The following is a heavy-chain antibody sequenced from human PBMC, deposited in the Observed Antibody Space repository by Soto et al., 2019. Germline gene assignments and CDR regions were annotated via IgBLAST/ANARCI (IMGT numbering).Heavy chain of an antibody. J-gene: IGHJ6*02. Sequence: SVKVSCKASGGTFSSYAISWLRQCAGQGLEWMGGIIPIFGTANYAQKFQGRVTITADESTSTAYMELSSLRSEDTAVYYCAREGSKEGVVPAARRDYYYYYGMDVWGQGTTVTVSS. CDR1: GGTFSSYA. CDR3: AREGSKEGVVPAARRDYYYYYGMDV. CDR2: IIPIFGTA. V-gene: IGHV1-69*13. D-gene: IGHD2-2*01.